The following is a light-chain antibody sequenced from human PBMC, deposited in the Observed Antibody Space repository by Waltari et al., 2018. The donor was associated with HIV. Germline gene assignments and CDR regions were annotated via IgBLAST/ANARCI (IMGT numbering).Light chain of an antibody. CDR3: QQYYTLRST. J-gene: IGKJ4*01. CDR2: WAS. V-gene: IGKV4-1*01. CDR1: RTVLYNRNY. Sequence: DIVMTQSPDSLAVSLGARATVTCTSSRTVLYNRNYLAWYQQKPGQAPQVLIYWASTRAFGVPDRFSGSGSGTDFSLTISRVQADDVAIYYCQQYYTLRSTFGGGTKIEI.